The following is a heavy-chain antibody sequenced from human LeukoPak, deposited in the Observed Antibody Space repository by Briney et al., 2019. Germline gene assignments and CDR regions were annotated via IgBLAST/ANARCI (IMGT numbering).Heavy chain of an antibody. D-gene: IGHD3-10*01. CDR1: GFTFSSYS. V-gene: IGHV3-21*01. CDR3: ARDMVRGYLDY. CDR2: ISSSSSYI. J-gene: IGHJ4*02. Sequence: GGSLRLSCAASGFTFSSYSMNWVRQAPGKGLEWVSSISSSSSYIYYADSVKGRFTISRDNAKNSLYLQMNSLGAEDTAVYYCARDMVRGYLDYWGQGTLVTVSS.